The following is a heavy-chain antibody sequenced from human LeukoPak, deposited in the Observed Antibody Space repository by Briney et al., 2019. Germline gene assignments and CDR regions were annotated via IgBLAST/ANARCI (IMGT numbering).Heavy chain of an antibody. CDR3: ARVESGSCSTTRCRNIDY. Sequence: GGSLRLSCAASGFTFSNYWMHWVRQAPGKGLVWVSRINTDGSSTNYADSVKGRFTISRDNAKNTLYVQMNSLRVEDTAVYYCARVESGSCSTTRCRNIDYWGQGTLVTLSS. J-gene: IGHJ4*02. CDR2: INTDGSST. CDR1: GFTFSNYW. V-gene: IGHV3-74*01. D-gene: IGHD2-2*01.